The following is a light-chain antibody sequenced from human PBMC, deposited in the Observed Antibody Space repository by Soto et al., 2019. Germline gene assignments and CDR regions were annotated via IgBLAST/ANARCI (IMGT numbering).Light chain of an antibody. CDR3: AAWDDSLNDYV. CDR2: SNN. CDR1: SSNIGSNT. Sequence: QPVLTHPPSASGTPGRRGTISCSGNSSNIGSNTVNWYQQLPGTAPKLLIYSNNQRPSGVPDRFSGSKSGTSASLAISGLQSEDEADYYCAAWDDSLNDYVFGTGTKVTVL. J-gene: IGLJ1*01. V-gene: IGLV1-44*01.